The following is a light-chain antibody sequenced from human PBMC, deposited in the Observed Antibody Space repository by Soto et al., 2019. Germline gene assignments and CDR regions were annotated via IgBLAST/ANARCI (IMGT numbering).Light chain of an antibody. CDR2: DVS. J-gene: IGLJ1*01. V-gene: IGLV2-11*01. CDR1: SSDVGGYNY. Sequence: LTQPRSVSGSPGQSVTISCTGTSSDVGGYNYVSWYQQHPGKAPKLMIYDVSKRPSGVPDRFSGSKSGNTASLTISGLQAEDEADYYCCSYAGSYVFGTGTK. CDR3: CSYAGSYV.